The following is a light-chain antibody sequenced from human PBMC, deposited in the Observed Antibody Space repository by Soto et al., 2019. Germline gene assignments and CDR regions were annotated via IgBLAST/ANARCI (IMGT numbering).Light chain of an antibody. Sequence: EIVMTQSPATLSVSPGERATLSCRASQSVSSNLAWYQQKPGQAPRLLIYGAPTRATGIPARFSGSGSGTEFTLTISSLQSEDFAVYYCQQYNNWPPRRTFGQGTKVDIK. CDR1: QSVSSN. CDR3: QQYNNWPPRRT. J-gene: IGKJ1*01. V-gene: IGKV3-15*01. CDR2: GAP.